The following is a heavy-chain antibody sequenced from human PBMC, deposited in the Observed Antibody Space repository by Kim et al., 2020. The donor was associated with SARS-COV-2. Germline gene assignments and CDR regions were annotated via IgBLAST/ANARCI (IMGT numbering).Heavy chain of an antibody. CDR1: GFTFSSYS. CDR2: ISSSSYI. D-gene: IGHD6-19*01. CDR3: ARGDSGWSKVGYFQH. V-gene: IGHV3-21*01. J-gene: IGHJ1*01. Sequence: GGSLRLSCAASGFTFSSYSMNWVRQAPGKGLEWVSSISSSSYIYYADSVKGRFTISRDNAKNSLYLQMNSLRAEDTAVYYCARGDSGWSKVGYFQHWGQGTLVTVSS.